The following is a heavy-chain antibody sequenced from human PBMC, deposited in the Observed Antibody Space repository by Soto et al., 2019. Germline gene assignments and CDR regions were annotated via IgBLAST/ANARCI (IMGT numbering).Heavy chain of an antibody. CDR2: IYYSGST. CDR1: GGSISSGGYY. CDR3: ARGYYYSSGYYYYYYGMDG. Sequence: QVQLQESGPGLVKPSQTLSLTCTVSGGSISSGGYYWSWIRQHPGKGLEWIGYIYYSGSTYYNPSLKSRVTISVDTSKNQFSLKLSSVTAADTAVYYCARGYYYSSGYYYYYYGMDGWGQGTTVTVSS. V-gene: IGHV4-31*03. J-gene: IGHJ6*02. D-gene: IGHD3-22*01.